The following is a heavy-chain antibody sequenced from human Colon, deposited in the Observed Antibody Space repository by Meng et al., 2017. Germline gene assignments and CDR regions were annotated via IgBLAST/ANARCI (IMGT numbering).Heavy chain of an antibody. CDR1: GFNVSNNY. J-gene: IGHJ4*01. CDR2: VQSGGAT. Sequence: GESLKISCVVSGFNVSNNYMSWVRQAPGKGLEWVSVVQSGGATLYADSVKGRFTIPRDNSKNTLYFQLNSLREEDTAVYYCAKDPGYGLGTAYGDYWGHGTMVTVSS. D-gene: IGHD3-10*01. CDR3: AKDPGYGLGTAYGDY. V-gene: IGHV3-53*01.